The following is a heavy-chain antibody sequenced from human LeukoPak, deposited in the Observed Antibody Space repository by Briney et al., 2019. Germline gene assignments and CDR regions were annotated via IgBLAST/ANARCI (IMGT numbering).Heavy chain of an antibody. CDR2: IYYNGGA. CDR1: GGSITSVSYY. Sequence: SETLSLTCTVSGGSITSVSYYWGWIRQPPGKGLEWIGSIYYNGGAYYNPSLKSRLTISVDTSKNQFSLKLSSVTAADMAVYYCARLSGTHYEAIDYWGQGTLVTVSS. J-gene: IGHJ4*02. V-gene: IGHV4-39*01. CDR3: ARLSGTHYEAIDY. D-gene: IGHD1-14*01.